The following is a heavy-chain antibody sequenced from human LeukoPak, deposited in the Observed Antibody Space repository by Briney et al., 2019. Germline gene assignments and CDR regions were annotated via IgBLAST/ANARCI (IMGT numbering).Heavy chain of an antibody. Sequence: GGSLRLSCAASGFTFSSYSMNWVRQAPGKGLEWVSYISTSSSTIYYADSVRGRFTISRDNAKNSLYLQMNNLRAEDTAVYYCARGSSSSWYVHYFDYWGQGTLVTVSS. CDR3: ARGSSSSWYVHYFDY. CDR1: GFTFSSYS. J-gene: IGHJ4*02. V-gene: IGHV3-48*01. CDR2: ISTSSSTI. D-gene: IGHD6-13*01.